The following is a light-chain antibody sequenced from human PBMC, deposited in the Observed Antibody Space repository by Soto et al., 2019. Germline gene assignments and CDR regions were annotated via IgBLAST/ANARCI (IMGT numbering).Light chain of an antibody. J-gene: IGKJ1*01. CDR2: KAS. Sequence: DIQMTQSPSTLSGSVGDRVTITCRASQTISSWLAWYQQKPGKAPKLLIYKASTLKSGVPSRVSGSGSGTEFTLTISCLKTDDFATYYCQHYNSYSEAFGQGTNVELK. CDR1: QTISSW. CDR3: QHYNSYSEA. V-gene: IGKV1-5*03.